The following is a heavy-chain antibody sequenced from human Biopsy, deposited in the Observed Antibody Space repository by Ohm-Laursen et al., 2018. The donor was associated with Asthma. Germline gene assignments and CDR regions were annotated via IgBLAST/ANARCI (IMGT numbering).Heavy chain of an antibody. CDR1: GASIKTDDHY. V-gene: IGHV4-30-4*02. D-gene: IGHD6-19*01. CDR2: THYSGST. Sequence: SDTLSLTCTVSGASIKTDDHYWSWLRQPPWKGLEWFGFTHYSGSTSYNPSLKGGVTISVDTSKNQFSLKLSSVTAADTAVYYCARASVAASSNWFDPWGQGTLVTVSS. CDR3: ARASVAASSNWFDP. J-gene: IGHJ5*02.